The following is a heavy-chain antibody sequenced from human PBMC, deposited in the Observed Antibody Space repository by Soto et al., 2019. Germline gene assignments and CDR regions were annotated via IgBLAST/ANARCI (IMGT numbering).Heavy chain of an antibody. D-gene: IGHD2-15*01. CDR2: IGPESGAT. V-gene: IGHV1-2*02. J-gene: IGHJ4*02. CDR1: GYTFTGHY. Sequence: GASVKVSCKASGYTFTGHYIHWVRQAPEQGPEWMGEIGPESGATRYARKFQGRVTMTRDMSITTVYMELNNLSPDDTAVYYCGRGRSGQRVVFYWGQGTPVTVSS. CDR3: GRGRSGQRVVFY.